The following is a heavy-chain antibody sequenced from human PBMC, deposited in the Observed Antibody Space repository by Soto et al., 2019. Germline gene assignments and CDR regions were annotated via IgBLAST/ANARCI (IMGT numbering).Heavy chain of an antibody. D-gene: IGHD6-19*01. J-gene: IGHJ4*02. CDR2: VYYSGSA. Sequence: QLQLQESGPGLVKPSETLSLTCTVSGASISSSTFYWGWIRQPPGKGLEWIGTVYYSGSAYYNPSLTRRLTMSVDTSKNKFSLRLSSVTAADTALYYCVRHAPYRSGWANRNDYWGQGTLVTVSS. CDR3: VRHAPYRSGWANRNDY. V-gene: IGHV4-39*01. CDR1: GASISSSTFY.